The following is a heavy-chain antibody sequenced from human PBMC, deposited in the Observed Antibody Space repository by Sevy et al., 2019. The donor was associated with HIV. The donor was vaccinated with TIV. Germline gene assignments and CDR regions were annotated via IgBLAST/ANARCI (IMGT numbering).Heavy chain of an antibody. CDR2: IYSGGST. D-gene: IGHD3-22*01. V-gene: IGHV3-53*01. CDR1: GFTVSSNY. J-gene: IGHJ3*02. Sequence: GGSLRLSCAASGFTVSSNYMSWVRQAPGKGLEWVSVIYSGGSTYYADSVKGRFTISRDNSKNTLYLQMTSLRAEDTAVYYCARPYYDSSGYWSRAFDIWGQGTMVTVSS. CDR3: ARPYYDSSGYWSRAFDI.